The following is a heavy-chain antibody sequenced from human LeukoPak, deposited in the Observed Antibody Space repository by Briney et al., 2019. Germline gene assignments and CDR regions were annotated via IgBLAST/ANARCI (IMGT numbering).Heavy chain of an antibody. D-gene: IGHD3-3*01. J-gene: IGHJ3*02. CDR1: GYSFTSYW. Sequence: GESLKISCKGSGYSFTSYWIGWVHQMPGKGLEWMGIIYPGDSDTRYSPSYQGQVTISADKSISTAYLQWSSLKASDTAMYYCARHRHDYFWSGPSDAFDIWGQGTMVTVSS. CDR2: IYPGDSDT. V-gene: IGHV5-51*07. CDR3: ARHRHDYFWSGPSDAFDI.